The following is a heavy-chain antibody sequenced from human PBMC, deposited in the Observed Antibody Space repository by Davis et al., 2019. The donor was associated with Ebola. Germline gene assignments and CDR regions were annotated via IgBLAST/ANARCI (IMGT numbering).Heavy chain of an antibody. D-gene: IGHD3-22*01. CDR3: AREIDSSDDY. CDR1: GFTFNNHW. CDR2: INSYGTTT. V-gene: IGHV3-74*01. Sequence: GESLKISCAASGFTFNNHWMHWVRQAPGKGLVWVSRINSYGTTTTYADSVKGRFTISRDNTKNTLYLQMNSLRAEDTAVYYCAREIDSSDDYWGQGTLVTVSS. J-gene: IGHJ4*02.